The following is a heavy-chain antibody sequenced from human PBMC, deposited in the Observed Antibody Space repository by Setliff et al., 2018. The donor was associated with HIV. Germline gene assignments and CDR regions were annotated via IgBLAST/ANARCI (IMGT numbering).Heavy chain of an antibody. CDR1: GFTFSSYA. CDR3: ARDSAAGDY. CDR2: IGGSGGST. Sequence: GGSLRLSCAASGFTFSSYAMHWVRQAPGKGLECVSGIGGSGGSTYYADSVKGRFTISRDNAKNSLYLQMNSLRVEDTAVYHCARDSAAGDYWGQGTLVTVSS. J-gene: IGHJ4*02. D-gene: IGHD6-13*01. V-gene: IGHV3-48*01.